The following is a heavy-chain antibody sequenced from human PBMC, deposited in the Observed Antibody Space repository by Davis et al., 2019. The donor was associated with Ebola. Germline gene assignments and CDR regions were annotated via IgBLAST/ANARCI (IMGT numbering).Heavy chain of an antibody. D-gene: IGHD6-19*01. CDR3: ARGVGSSGWGYYFDY. V-gene: IGHV1-46*01. J-gene: IGHJ4*02. CDR2: INPSGGST. CDR1: GYTFTGYY. Sequence: ASVKVSCKASGYTFTGYYMHWVRQAPGQGLEWMGIINPSGGSTSYAQKFQGRVTMTRDTSTSTVYMELSSLRSEDTAVYYCARGVGSSGWGYYFDYWGQGTLVTVSS.